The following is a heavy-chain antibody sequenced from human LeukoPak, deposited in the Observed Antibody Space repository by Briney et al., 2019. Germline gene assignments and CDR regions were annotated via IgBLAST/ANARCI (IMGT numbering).Heavy chain of an antibody. CDR3: ARGYSSSWYFRDWFDP. D-gene: IGHD6-13*01. Sequence: SETLSLTCTVSGGSISSYYWIWIRQPAGKGLEWIGRIYTSGSTNYNPSLKSRVTMSVDPSKNQFSLKLSPVTAADTAVYYCARGYSSSWYFRDWFDPWGQGTLVTVSS. CDR1: GGSISSYY. V-gene: IGHV4-4*07. CDR2: IYTSGST. J-gene: IGHJ5*02.